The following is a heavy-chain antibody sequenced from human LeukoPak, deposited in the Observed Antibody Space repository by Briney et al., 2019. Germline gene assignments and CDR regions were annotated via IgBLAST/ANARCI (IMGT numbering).Heavy chain of an antibody. J-gene: IGHJ6*03. CDR3: ARDRIQLWDPYYYYYYMDV. CDR2: ISSSSSYI. Sequence: PGGSLRLSCAASGFTFSSYSMNWVRQAPGKGLEWVSSISSSSSYIYYADSVKGRFTISRDNAKNTLYLQMNSLRAEDTAVYYCARDRIQLWDPYYYYYYMDVWGKGTTVTISS. D-gene: IGHD5-18*01. CDR1: GFTFSSYS. V-gene: IGHV3-21*01.